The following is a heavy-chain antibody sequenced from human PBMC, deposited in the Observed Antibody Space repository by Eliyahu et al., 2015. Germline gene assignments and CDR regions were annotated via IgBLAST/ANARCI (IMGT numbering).Heavy chain of an antibody. J-gene: IGHJ4*02. CDR1: CASIXSAAYS. CDR3: ARDGSGYSDY. CDR2: IYYSGTT. V-gene: IGHV4-31*03. Sequence: QVQLLESGPGLVKPSQTLSLTCTVXCASIXSAAYSWSWIRQPPGKGLEWIGNIYYSGTTYYNPSLKSRVIISVDTSKNQFSLNLNSITAADTAVYYCARDGSGYSDYWGQGTLVTVSS. D-gene: IGHD3-22*01.